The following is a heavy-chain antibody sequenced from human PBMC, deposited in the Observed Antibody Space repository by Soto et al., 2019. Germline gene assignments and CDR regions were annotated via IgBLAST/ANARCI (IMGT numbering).Heavy chain of an antibody. J-gene: IGHJ4*02. D-gene: IGHD3-22*01. CDR2: MNPNSGNS. V-gene: IGHV1-8*01. CDR3: ARGQVNYDSSGYNDH. Sequence: QVQLVQSGAEVKKPGASVKVSCKASGYTFTSYDINWVRQATGQGPEWMGWMNPNSGNSGYAQKFQGRVTMTRDTSITTAYMERSSLRSEDTAVYYCARGQVNYDSSGYNDHWGQGTLVTVAS. CDR1: GYTFTSYD.